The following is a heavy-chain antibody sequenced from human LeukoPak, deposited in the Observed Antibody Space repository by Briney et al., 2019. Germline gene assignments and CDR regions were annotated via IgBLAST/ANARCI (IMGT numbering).Heavy chain of an antibody. D-gene: IGHD6-13*01. CDR2: IYYSGST. Sequence: SETLSLTCTVSGGSISSGGYYWSWIRQPPGKGLEWIGYIYYSGSTNYNPSLKSRVTISVDTSKNQISLKLSSVTAADTAVYYCVRSSWFVSDFQYWGQGTLVTVSS. J-gene: IGHJ1*01. CDR1: GGSISSGGYY. V-gene: IGHV4-61*08. CDR3: VRSSWFVSDFQY.